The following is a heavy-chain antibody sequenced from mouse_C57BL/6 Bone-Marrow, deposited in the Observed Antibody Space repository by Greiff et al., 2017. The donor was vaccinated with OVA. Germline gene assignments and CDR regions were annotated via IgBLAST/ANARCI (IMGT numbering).Heavy chain of an antibody. CDR3: ARHGSSGPGWYFDV. V-gene: IGHV5-12*01. CDR2: ISNGGGST. CDR1: GFTFSDYY. J-gene: IGHJ1*03. D-gene: IGHD3-2*02. Sequence: EVQGVESGGGLVQPGGSLKLSCAASGFTFSDYYMYWVRQTPEKRLEWVAYISNGGGSTYYPDTVKGRFTISRDNAKNTLYLQMSRLKSEDTAMYYCARHGSSGPGWYFDVWGTGTTVTVSS.